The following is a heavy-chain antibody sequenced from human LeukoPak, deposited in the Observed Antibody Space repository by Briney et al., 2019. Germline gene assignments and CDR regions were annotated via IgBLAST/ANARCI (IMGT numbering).Heavy chain of an antibody. CDR1: GYTLTELS. Sequence: RASVTVSCKVSGYTLTELSMHWVRQAPGKGLEWMGGFDPEDGETIYAQKFQGRVTMTEDTSTDTAYMELSSLRSEDTAVYYCASTHPINRAAAESSDAFDIWGQGTMVTVSS. D-gene: IGHD6-13*01. V-gene: IGHV1-24*01. CDR3: ASTHPINRAAAESSDAFDI. J-gene: IGHJ3*02. CDR2: FDPEDGET.